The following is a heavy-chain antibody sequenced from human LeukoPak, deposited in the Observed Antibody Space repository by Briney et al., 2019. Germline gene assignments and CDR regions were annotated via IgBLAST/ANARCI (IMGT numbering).Heavy chain of an antibody. J-gene: IGHJ4*02. D-gene: IGHD6-19*01. CDR2: IKQDGSEK. CDR3: ARVRGSGWYPAFDY. V-gene: IGHV3-7*01. Sequence: GGSLRLSCAASGFTFSSYWMSWVRQAPGKGLEWVANIKQDGSEKYYVDSVKGRFTISRDNAKNSLYLQMNSLRAEDTAVYYCARVRGSGWYPAFDYWGQGTLVTVSS. CDR1: GFTFSSYW.